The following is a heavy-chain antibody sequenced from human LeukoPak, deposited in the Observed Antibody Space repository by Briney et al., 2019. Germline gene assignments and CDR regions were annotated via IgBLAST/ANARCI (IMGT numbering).Heavy chain of an antibody. CDR1: GFTFSSYA. J-gene: IGHJ4*02. V-gene: IGHV3-30-3*01. D-gene: IGHD5-12*01. CDR3: ARDRAVATSHYFAY. Sequence: GGSLRLSCAASGFTFSSYAMHWVRQAPGKGLEWVAVISYDGSNKYYADSVKGRFTISRDNSKNTLYLQMDSLRAEDTAVYYCARDRAVATSHYFAYWGQGTLVTVSS. CDR2: ISYDGSNK.